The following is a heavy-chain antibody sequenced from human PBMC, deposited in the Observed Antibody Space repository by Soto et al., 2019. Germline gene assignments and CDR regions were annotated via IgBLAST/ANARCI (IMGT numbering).Heavy chain of an antibody. D-gene: IGHD3-22*01. Sequence: QVQLEQAGAEVRKPGSTVKVSCKASGGTFSRSAISWVRQAPGQGLEWMGGIIPFLGTVNYAQKFQDRVTITADESTGTAYMELSSLISEDTAVYYCTKFAESSGYFDYWGQGTLVTVFS. CDR1: GGTFSRSA. V-gene: IGHV1-69*01. J-gene: IGHJ4*02. CDR3: TKFAESSGYFDY. CDR2: IIPFLGTV.